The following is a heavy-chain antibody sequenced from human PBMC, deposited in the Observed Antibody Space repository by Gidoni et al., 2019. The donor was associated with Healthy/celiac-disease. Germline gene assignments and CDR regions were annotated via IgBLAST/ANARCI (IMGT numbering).Heavy chain of an antibody. Sequence: QVQLQQWGAGLLKPSETLSLTCAVYGWSFSGYYWSWIRQPPGKGLEWIGEINHSGSTNYNPSLKSRVTISVDTSKNQFSLKLSSVTAADTAVYYCARASSGYYRIIYYWGQGTLVTVSS. CDR2: INHSGST. V-gene: IGHV4-34*01. CDR1: GWSFSGYY. CDR3: ARASSGYYRIIYY. J-gene: IGHJ4*02. D-gene: IGHD3-22*01.